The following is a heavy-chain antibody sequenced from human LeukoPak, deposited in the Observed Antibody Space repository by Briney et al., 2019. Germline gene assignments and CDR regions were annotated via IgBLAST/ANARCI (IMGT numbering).Heavy chain of an antibody. CDR1: GFTFNTYT. D-gene: IGHD4-23*01. J-gene: IGHJ4*02. CDR3: TRDVRVRGNPEVCY. V-gene: IGHV3-48*01. Sequence: GGSLRLSCAASGFTFNTYTMNWVRQAPGKGLEWVSYISGSSGIIDYADSVRGRFTISRDNAKNSLYLQMNSLKTEDTAVYYCTRDVRVRGNPEVCYWGQGTLVTVSS. CDR2: ISGSSGII.